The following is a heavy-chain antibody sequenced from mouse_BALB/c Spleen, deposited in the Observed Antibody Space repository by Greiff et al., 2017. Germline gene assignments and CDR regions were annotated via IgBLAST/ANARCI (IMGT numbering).Heavy chain of an antibody. Sequence: EVQRVESGGGLVKPGGSLKLSCAASGFAFSSYDMSWVRQTPEKRLEWVAYISSGGGSTYYPDTVKGRFTISRDNAKNTLYLQMSSLKSEDTAMYYCARHEDRYYAMDYWGQGTSVTVSS. CDR1: GFAFSSYD. J-gene: IGHJ4*01. CDR3: ARHEDRYYAMDY. CDR2: ISSGGGST. D-gene: IGHD2-14*01. V-gene: IGHV5-12-1*01.